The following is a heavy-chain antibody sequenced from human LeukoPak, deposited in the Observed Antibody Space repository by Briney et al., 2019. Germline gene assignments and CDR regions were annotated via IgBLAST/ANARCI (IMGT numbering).Heavy chain of an antibody. Sequence: SVKVSCKASGYTFTSYAISWVRQAPGQGLEWMGRIIPILGIANYAQKFQGRVTITADKSTSTAYMELSSLRSEDTAVYYCARTIVVVTASAGYDYWGQGTLVTVSS. V-gene: IGHV1-69*04. D-gene: IGHD2-21*02. CDR3: ARTIVVVTASAGYDY. J-gene: IGHJ4*02. CDR2: IIPILGIA. CDR1: GYTFTSYA.